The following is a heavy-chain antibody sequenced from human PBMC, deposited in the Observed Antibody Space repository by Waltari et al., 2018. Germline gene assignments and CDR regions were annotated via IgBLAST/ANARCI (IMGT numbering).Heavy chain of an antibody. CDR2: IYHSGST. CDR1: GYSISSGYY. J-gene: IGHJ5*02. Sequence: QVQLQESGPGLVKPSETLSLTCAVSGYSISSGYYWGWIRQPPGKGLEWIGSIYHSGSTYYTPSLKSRVTISVDTSKNQFSLKLSSVTAADTAVYYCARTTVTPNWFDPWGQGTLVTVSS. CDR3: ARTTVTPNWFDP. D-gene: IGHD4-17*01. V-gene: IGHV4-38-2*01.